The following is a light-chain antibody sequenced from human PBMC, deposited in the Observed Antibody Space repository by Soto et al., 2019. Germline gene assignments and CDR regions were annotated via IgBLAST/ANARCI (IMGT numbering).Light chain of an antibody. CDR2: GAS. V-gene: IGKV3-20*01. CDR1: QSVSSNN. CDR3: QQYGNSPIT. Sequence: EIVLTQSPGTLSLSPGERATLSWRARQSVSSNNLAWYQQKPGHAPRLLSYGASSRATGVPDRFSGSGSGIDFTITISRLEPEDFAVYYCQQYGNSPITFGQGTRLEI. J-gene: IGKJ5*01.